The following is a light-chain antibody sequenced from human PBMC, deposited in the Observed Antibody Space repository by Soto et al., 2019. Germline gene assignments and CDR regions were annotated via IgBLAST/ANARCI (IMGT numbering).Light chain of an antibody. CDR1: QSISSN. CDR2: AAS. CDR3: HKSYSTPRT. Sequence: DIQLTQSPSSLSASVGDRVTITCRASQSISSNLTWYQQKPGKAPNLLIYAASSLQTGVPSRFSGSGSGTDFTLTISSLQPEDFATYYCHKSYSTPRTFGQGTKV. V-gene: IGKV1-39*01. J-gene: IGKJ1*01.